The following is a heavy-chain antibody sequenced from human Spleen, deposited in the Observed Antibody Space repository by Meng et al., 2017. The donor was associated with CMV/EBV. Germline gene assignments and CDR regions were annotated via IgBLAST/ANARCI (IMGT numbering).Heavy chain of an antibody. V-gene: IGHV1-69*01. D-gene: IGHD4-17*01. J-gene: IGHJ4*02. Sequence: LGQSGAEVKTPGASGKVSCKASGGTFSSYAISWVRQAPGQGLEWMGGIIPIFGTANYAQKFQGRVTITADESTSTAYMELSSLRSEDTAVYYCARAYLTTAPYPDYWGQGTLVTVSS. CDR2: IIPIFGTA. CDR1: GGTFSSYA. CDR3: ARAYLTTAPYPDY.